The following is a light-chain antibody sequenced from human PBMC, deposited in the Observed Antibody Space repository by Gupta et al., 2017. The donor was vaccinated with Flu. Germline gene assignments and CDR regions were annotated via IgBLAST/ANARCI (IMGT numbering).Light chain of an antibody. J-gene: IGKJ1*01. CDR1: QSISSW. CDR2: KAS. V-gene: IGKV1-5*03. CDR3: QQDNRLSA. Sequence: DIQMAQSPSTLSASVGDRVTITCRASQSISSWLAWYQQKPGKAPKLLIYKASRLESGVPSRFSGSGSGTEFTLTSSSLQADDFANYYGQQDNRLSASGQGTKVEIK.